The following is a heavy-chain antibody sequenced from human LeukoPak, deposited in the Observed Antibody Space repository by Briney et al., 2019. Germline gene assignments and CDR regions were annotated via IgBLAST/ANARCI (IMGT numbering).Heavy chain of an antibody. CDR1: GFTLSSYG. CDR3: ARDLRGYRYGYDS. V-gene: IGHV3-21*01. D-gene: IGHD5-18*01. Sequence: GGSLRLSCAASGFTLSSYGINWVRQDPGKGLEWVSSISSSGNSLDYADSLKGRFIISRDDAKNSLFLQMDSLRPEDTAIYYCARDLRGYRYGYDSWGQGTLVTVSA. CDR2: ISSSGNSL. J-gene: IGHJ4*02.